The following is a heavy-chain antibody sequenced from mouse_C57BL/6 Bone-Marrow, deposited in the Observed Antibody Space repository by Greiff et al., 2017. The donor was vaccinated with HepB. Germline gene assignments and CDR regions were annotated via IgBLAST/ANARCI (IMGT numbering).Heavy chain of an antibody. CDR2: IHPNSGST. D-gene: IGHD2-13*01. V-gene: IGHV1-64*01. Sequence: QVQLQQPGAELVKPGASVKLSCKASGYTFTSYWMHWVKQRPGQGLEWIGMIHPNSGSTNYNEKFKSKATLTVDKSSSTAYMQLSSLTSEDSAVYYGARRGLLYYYAVDCGGRGTSVTVSS. J-gene: IGHJ4*01. CDR1: GYTFTSYW. CDR3: ARRGLLYYYAVDC.